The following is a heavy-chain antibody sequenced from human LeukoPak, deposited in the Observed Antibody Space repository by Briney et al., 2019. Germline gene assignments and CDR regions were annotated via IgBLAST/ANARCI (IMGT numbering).Heavy chain of an antibody. CDR3: AMGGSDYAFEY. D-gene: IGHD4-17*01. J-gene: IGHJ4*02. CDR2: IYHSGST. V-gene: IGHV4-4*02. CDR1: GGSISSSNW. Sequence: SGTLSLTCGVSGGSISSSNWWSWVPPPPGKGLEWIGEIYHSGSTNYNPSLKSRVTISVDKSKNQFSLKLSSVTAADTAVYYCAMGGSDYAFEYWGQGSLVTVSS.